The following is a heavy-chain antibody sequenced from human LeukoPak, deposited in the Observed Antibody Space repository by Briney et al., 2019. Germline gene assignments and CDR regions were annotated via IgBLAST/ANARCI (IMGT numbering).Heavy chain of an antibody. CDR3: ARDDGGDQLLRVNWFDP. D-gene: IGHD2-2*01. J-gene: IGHJ5*02. CDR2: IYTSGST. Sequence: SETLSLTCTVSGGSISSGSYYWSWIRQPAGKGLEWIGRIYTSGSTNYNPSLKSRVTISVDTSKNQFSLKLSSVTAADTAVYYCARDDGGDQLLRVNWFDPWGQGTLVTVSS. V-gene: IGHV4-61*02. CDR1: GGSISSGSYY.